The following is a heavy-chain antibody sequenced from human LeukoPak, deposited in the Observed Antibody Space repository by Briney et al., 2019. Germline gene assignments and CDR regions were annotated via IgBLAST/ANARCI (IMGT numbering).Heavy chain of an antibody. CDR3: ARGSTKTGPPYWYFDL. CDR1: GGSLSSGSYY. J-gene: IGHJ2*01. CDR2: IYTSGST. D-gene: IGHD3-9*01. Sequence: SQTLSLTCTVSGGSLSSGSYYWSWIRQPAGKGLEWIGRIYTSGSTNYNPSLKSRVTISVDTSKNQFSLKLSSVTAADTAVYYCARGSTKTGPPYWYFDLWGRGTLVTVSS. V-gene: IGHV4-61*02.